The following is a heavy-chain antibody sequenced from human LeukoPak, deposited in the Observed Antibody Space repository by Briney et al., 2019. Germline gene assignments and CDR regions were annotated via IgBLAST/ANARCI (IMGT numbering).Heavy chain of an antibody. Sequence: GGSLRLSCAASGFTVSSNYMSWVRQAPGKGLEWVSVIYSGGSTYYADSVKGRFTISRDNSKNTLYLQMSSLRAEDTAVYYCAGSSSWYRTTSDYWGQGTLVTVSS. V-gene: IGHV3-66*01. J-gene: IGHJ4*02. CDR1: GFTVSSNY. CDR2: IYSGGST. CDR3: AGSSSWYRTTSDY. D-gene: IGHD6-13*01.